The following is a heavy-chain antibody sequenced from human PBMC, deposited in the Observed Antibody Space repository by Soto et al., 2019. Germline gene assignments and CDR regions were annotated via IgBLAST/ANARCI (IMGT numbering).Heavy chain of an antibody. J-gene: IGHJ4*02. CDR3: ARGMPGYSSGCAFDY. Sequence: QVQLQESGPGLVKPSGTLSLTCAVSSGSISSSNWWSWVRQPPGKGLEWIGEIYHSGSTNYNPSLKSRVTISVDKSKNQFSLKLSSVAAADTAVYYCARGMPGYSSGCAFDYWGQGTLVTVSS. D-gene: IGHD6-19*01. CDR2: IYHSGST. CDR1: SGSISSSNW. V-gene: IGHV4-4*02.